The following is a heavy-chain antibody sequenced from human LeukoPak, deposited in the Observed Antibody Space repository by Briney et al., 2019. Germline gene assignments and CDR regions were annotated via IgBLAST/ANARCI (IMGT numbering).Heavy chain of an antibody. J-gene: IGHJ6*02. CDR3: VRNNAMDV. D-gene: IGHD2-8*01. CDR1: GFTLSNHW. V-gene: IGHV3-7*03. CDR2: VNRDGSET. Sequence: GGSLRLSCAPSGFTLSNHWMSWVRQVPGRGPEWVANVNRDGSETYYLDSVKGRFTISRDNAKSSLNLQMNSLRAEDTDFDCCVRNNAMDVWGQGTAVIVSS.